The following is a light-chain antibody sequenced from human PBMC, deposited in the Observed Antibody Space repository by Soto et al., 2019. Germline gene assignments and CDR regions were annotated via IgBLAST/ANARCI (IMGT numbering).Light chain of an antibody. Sequence: QSALTQPASVSGSPGQSITISCTGTSSDVGGYHYVSWYQQHPGSATKLMIYDVSNRPSGVSNRFSGSKSGNTASLTISGLQAEDEADYYCSSYTRSSTRRVFGGGTKLTVL. V-gene: IGLV2-14*01. CDR1: SSDVGGYHY. CDR3: SSYTRSSTRRV. CDR2: DVS. J-gene: IGLJ2*01.